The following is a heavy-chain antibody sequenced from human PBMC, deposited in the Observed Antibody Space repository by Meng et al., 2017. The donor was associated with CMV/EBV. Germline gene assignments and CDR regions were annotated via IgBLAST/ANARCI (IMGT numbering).Heavy chain of an antibody. V-gene: IGHV4-34*01. Sequence: SQTLSLTRAVYGGSFSGYYWSWIRQPPGRGLEWIGEINHSGSTNYNPSLKSRVTISVDTSKNQFSLKLSSVTAADTAVYYCARVARITMVRGQWGGDYLGQGTLVTVSS. CDR2: INHSGST. D-gene: IGHD3-10*01. CDR1: GGSFSGYY. J-gene: IGHJ4*02. CDR3: ARVARITMVRGQWGGDY.